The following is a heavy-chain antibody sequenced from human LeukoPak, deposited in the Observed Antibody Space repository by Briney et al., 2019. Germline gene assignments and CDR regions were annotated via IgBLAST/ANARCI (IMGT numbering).Heavy chain of an antibody. CDR2: ISSSSSTI. J-gene: IGHJ5*02. V-gene: IGHV3-48*01. Sequence: PGGSLRLSCAACGFTFSSYSMNWVRQAPGKGLEGVSYISSSSSTIYYADSVKGRFTISRDNAKNSLYLQMNSLRAEDTAVYYCARVGSVAGHNWFDPWGQGTLVTVSS. D-gene: IGHD6-19*01. CDR3: ARVGSVAGHNWFDP. CDR1: GFTFSSYS.